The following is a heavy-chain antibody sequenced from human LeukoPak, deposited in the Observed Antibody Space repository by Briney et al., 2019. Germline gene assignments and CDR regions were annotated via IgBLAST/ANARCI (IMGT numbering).Heavy chain of an antibody. CDR1: GGSISTGGYY. V-gene: IGHV4-31*03. D-gene: IGHD3-22*01. Sequence: SQTLSLTRTVSGGSISTGGYYWSWIRLHPGKGLEWIGYIYHSGTAYYNPSLRSRITISLDTSKNLFSLKLTSVTAGDTAVYYCARESTYYYDNSGFDSAAFDIWGQGTMVTVSS. CDR3: ARESTYYYDNSGFDSAAFDI. CDR2: IYHSGTA. J-gene: IGHJ3*02.